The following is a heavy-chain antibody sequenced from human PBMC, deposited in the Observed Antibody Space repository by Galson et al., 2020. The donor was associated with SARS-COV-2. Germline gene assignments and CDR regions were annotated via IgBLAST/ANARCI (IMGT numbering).Heavy chain of an antibody. CDR2: ISAYNGNT. Sequence: ASVKVSCKASGYTFTSYGISWVRQAPGQGLEWMGWISAYNGNTNYAQKLQGRVTMTTDTSTSTAYMELRSLRSEDTAVYYCARDRYYDSSGYLDFDYWGQGTLVTVSS. D-gene: IGHD3-22*01. V-gene: IGHV1-18*01. CDR3: ARDRYYDSSGYLDFDY. J-gene: IGHJ4*02. CDR1: GYTFTSYG.